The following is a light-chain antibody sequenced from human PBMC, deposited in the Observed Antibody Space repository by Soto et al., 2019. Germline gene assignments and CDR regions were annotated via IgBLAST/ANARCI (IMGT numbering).Light chain of an antibody. CDR3: AAWDDSLNGVV. CDR2: INN. J-gene: IGLJ2*01. CDR1: SSNIGSNT. Sequence: QSVLTQPPSASGTPGQRVTISCSGSSSNIGSNTVNWYQQLPGTAPKLLIYINNQRPSGVPDRLSGSKSGTSASLAISGLQSEDEADYYCAAWDDSLNGVVFGGGTQLTVL. V-gene: IGLV1-44*01.